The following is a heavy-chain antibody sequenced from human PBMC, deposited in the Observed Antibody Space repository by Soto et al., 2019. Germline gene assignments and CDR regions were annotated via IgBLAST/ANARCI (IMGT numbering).Heavy chain of an antibody. J-gene: IGHJ5*02. Sequence: QVQLVQSGAEVKKPGASVKVSCRASGYNIRDYYLHWVRQAPGAGLEWMGSIIPNNGDTHYAQRFQGRITLTTDTSRDTAYMEIDGLTLDDTAIYFCARSGDRRNSPAWIDPWGQGALVTVSS. V-gene: IGHV1-2*02. CDR2: IIPNNGDT. D-gene: IGHD1-26*01. CDR3: ARSGDRRNSPAWIDP. CDR1: GYNIRDYY.